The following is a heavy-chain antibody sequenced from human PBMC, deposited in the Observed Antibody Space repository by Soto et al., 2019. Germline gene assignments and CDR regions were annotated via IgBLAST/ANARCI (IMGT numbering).Heavy chain of an antibody. V-gene: IGHV4-59*01. CDR3: AREGYNFGPFDY. CDR1: GGSISSYY. J-gene: IGHJ4*02. CDR2: ISYSGTT. Sequence: PSETLSLSCTVSGGSISSYYWSWIRQPPGKGLEWIAYISYSGTTNYNSSLKSRVTISIDTSKNQFSLKFNSVTAADTAVYYCAREGYNFGPFDYWGQGALVTVSS. D-gene: IGHD5-18*01.